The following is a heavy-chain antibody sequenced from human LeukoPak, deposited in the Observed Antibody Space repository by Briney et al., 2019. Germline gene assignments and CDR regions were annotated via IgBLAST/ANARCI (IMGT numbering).Heavy chain of an antibody. V-gene: IGHV3-66*01. D-gene: IGHD6-19*01. CDR3: AKGDIAVAGTK. J-gene: IGHJ4*02. Sequence: GGSLRLSCAASGFTVSSNYMSWVRQAPGKGLEWVSVIYSGGSTYYADSMKGRFTISRDNSKNTLYLQMNSLRAEDTAVYYCAKGDIAVAGTKWGQGTLVTVSS. CDR2: IYSGGST. CDR1: GFTVSSNY.